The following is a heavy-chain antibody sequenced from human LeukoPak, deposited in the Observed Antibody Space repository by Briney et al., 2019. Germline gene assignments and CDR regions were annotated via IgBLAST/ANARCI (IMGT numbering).Heavy chain of an antibody. D-gene: IGHD3-3*01. V-gene: IGHV4-34*01. CDR1: GGSFSGYY. Sequence: SETLSLTCAVYGGSFSGYYWSWIRQPPGKGLEWIGEINHSGSTSYNPSLKSRVTISVDTSKNQFSLKLSSVTAADTAVYYCARGPTYYDFWSGYTGAGSHWFDPWGQGTLVTVSS. J-gene: IGHJ5*02. CDR2: INHSGST. CDR3: ARGPTYYDFWSGYTGAGSHWFDP.